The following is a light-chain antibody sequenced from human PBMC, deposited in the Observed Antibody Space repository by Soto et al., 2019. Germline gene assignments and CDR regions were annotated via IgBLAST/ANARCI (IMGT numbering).Light chain of an antibody. CDR3: TSFTSDNLYV. J-gene: IGLJ1*01. CDR2: DVS. CDR1: SRDFGGYNY. Sequence: QSALTQPASVSGSPGQSITSSCSGTSRDFGGYNYVSWYQQDPGKVPKLLIYDVSNRPSGVSNRFSGSKSGNTASLTISGLQAEDEADYFCTSFTSDNLYVFGTGTKVTVL. V-gene: IGLV2-14*03.